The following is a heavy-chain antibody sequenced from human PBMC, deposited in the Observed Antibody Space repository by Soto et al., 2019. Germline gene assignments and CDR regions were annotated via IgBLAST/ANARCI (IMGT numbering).Heavy chain of an antibody. J-gene: IGHJ4*02. Sequence: EVQLLESGGGLVQPGGSLRLSCAASGFTFSNYAMTWVRQAPGKGLEWVATISGRDGGTYYADSVKGRFTISRDNSKDTLYLQMNSLRAEDTAVYYCAKGRGGTGWSFDCWGQGALVTVCS. CDR1: GFTFSNYA. D-gene: IGHD6-19*01. CDR2: ISGRDGGT. CDR3: AKGRGGTGWSFDC. V-gene: IGHV3-23*01.